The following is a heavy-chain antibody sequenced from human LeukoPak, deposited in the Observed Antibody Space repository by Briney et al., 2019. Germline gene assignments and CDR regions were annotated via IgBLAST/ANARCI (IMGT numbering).Heavy chain of an antibody. CDR2: IYYSKNT. D-gene: IGHD5-18*01. CDR1: GGPITSSSAC. J-gene: IGHJ4*02. CDR3: VSPYGFRYRYCDF. V-gene: IGHV4-39*01. Sequence: PSETLSLTYTVSGGPITSSSACWGWIRQPPGKGLEWIGSIYYSKNTYYNPSLKSRVTISADTSKNQFSLTLGSVSATDTAVYYCVSPYGFRYRYCDFWGQGTLVTVSS.